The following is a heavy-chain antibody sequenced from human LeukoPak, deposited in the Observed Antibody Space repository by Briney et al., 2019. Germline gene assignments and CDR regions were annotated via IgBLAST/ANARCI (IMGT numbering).Heavy chain of an antibody. Sequence: ASVKVSCKASGYTFTSYDINWVRQATGQGLEWMGWMNPNSGNTGYAQKFQGRVTMTRNTSISTAYMELSSLRSEDTAVYYCARACCSGGSCYYDYWGQGTLVTVSS. D-gene: IGHD2-15*01. CDR3: ARACCSGGSCYYDY. V-gene: IGHV1-8*01. CDR1: GYTFTSYD. J-gene: IGHJ4*02. CDR2: MNPNSGNT.